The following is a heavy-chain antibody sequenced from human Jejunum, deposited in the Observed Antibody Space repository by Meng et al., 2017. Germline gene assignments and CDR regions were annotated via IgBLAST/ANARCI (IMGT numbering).Heavy chain of an antibody. CDR1: GFTFSTYA. CDR3: VKGGTAMVTLRSLDV. Sequence: GESLKISCAASGFTFSTYAMTWVRQSPGKGLEWVSVISSSGSNTYYADSLKGRFSISRDNSKNTLFLEMTALRAEDTALCYCVKGGTAMVTLRSLDVWGQGTTVTVSS. V-gene: IGHV3-23*01. CDR2: ISSSGSNT. J-gene: IGHJ6*02. D-gene: IGHD5-18*01.